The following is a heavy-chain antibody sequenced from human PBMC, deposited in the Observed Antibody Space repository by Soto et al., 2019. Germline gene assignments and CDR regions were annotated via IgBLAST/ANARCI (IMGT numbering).Heavy chain of an antibody. J-gene: IGHJ6*02. CDR3: AKRSDIVLMVYAIARYGMDV. V-gene: IGHV3-30*18. CDR1: GFTFSSYG. CDR2: ISYDGSNK. Sequence: PGGSLRLSCAASGFTFSSYGMHWVRQAPGKGLEWVAVISYDGSNKYYADSVKGRFTISRDNSKNTLYLQMNSLRAEDTAVYYCAKRSDIVLMVYAIARYGMDVWGQGTTVTVSS. D-gene: IGHD2-8*01.